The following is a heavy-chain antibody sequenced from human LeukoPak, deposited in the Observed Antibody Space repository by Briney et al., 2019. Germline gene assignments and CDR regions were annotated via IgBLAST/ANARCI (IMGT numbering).Heavy chain of an antibody. Sequence: PSETLSLTCTVSGYSISSGYYWGWIRQPPGKGLEWIGSIYHSGSTYYNPSLKSRVTISVGTSKNQFSLKLSSVTAADTAVYYCASLRPKRITMVRGVKYSHNPDYWGQGTLVTVSS. V-gene: IGHV4-38-2*02. CDR3: ASLRPKRITMVRGVKYSHNPDY. J-gene: IGHJ4*02. CDR2: IYHSGST. CDR1: GYSISSGYY. D-gene: IGHD3-10*01.